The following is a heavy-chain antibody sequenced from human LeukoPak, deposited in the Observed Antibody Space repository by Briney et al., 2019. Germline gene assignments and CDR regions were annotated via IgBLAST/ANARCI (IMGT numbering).Heavy chain of an antibody. D-gene: IGHD3-16*02. CDR1: GFTFSSYA. Sequence: AGRSLRLSCAASGFTFSSYAMSWVRQAPGKGLEWVSAISGSGGSTYYADSVKGRFTISRDNSKNTLYLQMNSLRAEDTAVYYCAKDMNPTYYDYVWGSYRPPPFDYWGQGTLVTVSS. J-gene: IGHJ4*02. CDR3: AKDMNPTYYDYVWGSYRPPPFDY. CDR2: ISGSGGST. V-gene: IGHV3-23*01.